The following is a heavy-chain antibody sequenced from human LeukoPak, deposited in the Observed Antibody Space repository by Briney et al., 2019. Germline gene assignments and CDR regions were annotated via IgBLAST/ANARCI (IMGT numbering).Heavy chain of an antibody. J-gene: IGHJ4*02. CDR3: ARRSRLHIVDAATAVAS. V-gene: IGHV4-34*01. CDR1: GGSFSGYY. CDR2: INHSGST. D-gene: IGHD2-15*01. Sequence: SETLSLTCAVYGGSFSGYYWSWIRQPPGKGLEWIGDINHSGSTNYNPSLKSRVTISLDTSKNQFSLKLSSVTAADTAVYYCARRSRLHIVDAATAVASWGQGTLVTVSS.